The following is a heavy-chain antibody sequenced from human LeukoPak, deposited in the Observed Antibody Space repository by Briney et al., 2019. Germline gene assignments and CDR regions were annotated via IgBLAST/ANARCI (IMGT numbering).Heavy chain of an antibody. V-gene: IGHV4-59*01. CDR1: GGSISSYY. J-gene: IGHJ5*02. D-gene: IGHD3-10*01. CDR3: ARTTLIGRGVVLTNWFDP. Sequence: SGTLSLTCTVSGGSISSYYWSWIRQPPGKGLEWIGYIYYSGSTNYNPSLKSRVTISVDTSKSQFSLKLSSVTAADTAVYYCARTTLIGRGVVLTNWFDPWGQGTLVTVSS. CDR2: IYYSGST.